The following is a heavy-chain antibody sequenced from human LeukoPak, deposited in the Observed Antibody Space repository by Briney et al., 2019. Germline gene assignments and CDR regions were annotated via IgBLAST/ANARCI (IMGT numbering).Heavy chain of an antibody. Sequence: PGGSLRLSCAASGFIFSSHVMSWVRQAPGKGLEWVSAISGSGDITAYADSVKGRFTISRDNSNNTLHLQMNSLRGEDTAVYYCAKDLGGTYYPFDYWGQGTLVTVSS. V-gene: IGHV3-23*01. D-gene: IGHD1-26*01. CDR2: ISGSGDIT. J-gene: IGHJ4*02. CDR3: AKDLGGTYYPFDY. CDR1: GFIFSSHV.